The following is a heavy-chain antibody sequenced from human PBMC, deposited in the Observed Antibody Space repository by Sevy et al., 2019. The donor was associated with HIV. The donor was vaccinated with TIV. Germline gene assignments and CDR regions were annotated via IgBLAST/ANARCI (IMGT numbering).Heavy chain of an antibody. CDR3: ARDSARVIVPTAGFDS. D-gene: IGHD1-1*01. J-gene: IGHJ5*01. V-gene: IGHV3-21*01. Sequence: LSLTCAVSGFTFSSYSMNWVRQAPGKGLEWVSFISTSGTYKYYADSVKGRFTISRDNSKNMLSLEMNSLRAEDTGLYFCARDSARVIVPTAGFDSWGQGTVVTVSS. CDR1: GFTFSSYS. CDR2: ISTSGTYK.